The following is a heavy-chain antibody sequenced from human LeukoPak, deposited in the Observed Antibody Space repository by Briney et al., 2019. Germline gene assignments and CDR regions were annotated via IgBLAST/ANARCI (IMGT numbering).Heavy chain of an antibody. J-gene: IGHJ4*02. CDR3: ARGRDYSSSWYTY. D-gene: IGHD6-13*01. CDR2: INPNSGGT. Sequence: ASVKVSCKASGYTFSDYYLHWVRQAPGQGLEWMGWINPNSGGTNYAQKFQGRVTMTRDTSISTAYMELSRLRSDDTAVYYCARGRDYSSSWYTYWGQGTLVTVSS. CDR1: GYTFSDYY. V-gene: IGHV1-2*02.